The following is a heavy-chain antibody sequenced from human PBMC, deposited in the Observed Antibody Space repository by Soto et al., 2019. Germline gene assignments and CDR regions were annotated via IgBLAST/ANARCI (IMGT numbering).Heavy chain of an antibody. CDR1: GFTFSSYW. J-gene: IGHJ4*02. Sequence: PGGSLRLSCAASGFTFSSYWMSWARQAPGKGLEWVASIRQDGNKEYSVDSVKGRFTISRDNAKNSLYLQMSSQRAEDTAVYYCARVGYSGWPLEYWGQGTLVTVSS. V-gene: IGHV3-7*01. CDR2: IRQDGNKE. CDR3: ARVGYSGWPLEY. D-gene: IGHD5-12*01.